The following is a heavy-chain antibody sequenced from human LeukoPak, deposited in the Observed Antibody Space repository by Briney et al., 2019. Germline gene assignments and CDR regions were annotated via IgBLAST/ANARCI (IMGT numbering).Heavy chain of an antibody. CDR2: ISVSGGST. CDR3: AKSNYFDSGGYYFFDH. CDR1: GFTFSKYA. D-gene: IGHD3-22*01. J-gene: IGHJ4*02. Sequence: PGGSLRLSCAASGFTFSKYAMTWVRRAPGKGLEWVSGISVSGGSTNYADSVEGRFTISRDNSKNTLYLQMNSLRAEDTAVYYCAKSNYFDSGGYYFFDHWGQGTLVTVSS. V-gene: IGHV3-23*01.